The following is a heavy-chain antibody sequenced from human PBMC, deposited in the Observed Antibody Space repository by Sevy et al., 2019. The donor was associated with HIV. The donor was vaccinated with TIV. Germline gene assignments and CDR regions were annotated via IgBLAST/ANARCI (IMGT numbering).Heavy chain of an antibody. Sequence: GGSLRLSCAASGFTFSDYYMSWIRQAPGKGLEWVSYISSSSSYTKYADSVKGRFTISRDNAKNSLYLQMNSLRAEDTAVYYCARVTGYSSGWYPLGYWGQGTLVTVSS. D-gene: IGHD6-19*01. V-gene: IGHV3-11*06. CDR3: ARVTGYSSGWYPLGY. J-gene: IGHJ4*02. CDR1: GFTFSDYY. CDR2: ISSSSSYT.